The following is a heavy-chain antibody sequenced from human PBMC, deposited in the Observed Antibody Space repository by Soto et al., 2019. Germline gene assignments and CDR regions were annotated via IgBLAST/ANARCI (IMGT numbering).Heavy chain of an antibody. V-gene: IGHV3-30*18. D-gene: IGHD3-3*01. CDR1: GFTFSSYG. J-gene: IGHJ6*02. CDR3: AKDRGHYDFWSGYSPRPYYYGMDV. CDR2: ISYDGSNK. Sequence: GGSLRLSCAASGFTFSSYGMHWVRQAPGKGLEWVVVISYDGSNKYYADSVKGRFTISRDNSKNTLYLQLNSLRTEDTAVYYCAKDRGHYDFWSGYSPRPYYYGMDVWGQGTTVTVSS.